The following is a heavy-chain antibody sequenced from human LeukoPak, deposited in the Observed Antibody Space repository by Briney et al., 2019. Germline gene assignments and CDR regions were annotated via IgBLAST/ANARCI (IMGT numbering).Heavy chain of an antibody. CDR3: ARDPGYSSGWFGAFDI. CDR2: IIPIFGTA. CDR1: GGTFSSYA. Sequence: GASVKVSCKASGGTFSSYAISWVRQAPGQGLEWMGGIIPIFGTANYAQKFQGRVTITADKSTSTAYMELSSLRSEDTAVYYCARDPGYSSGWFGAFDIWGQGTMVTVSS. V-gene: IGHV1-69*06. J-gene: IGHJ3*02. D-gene: IGHD6-19*01.